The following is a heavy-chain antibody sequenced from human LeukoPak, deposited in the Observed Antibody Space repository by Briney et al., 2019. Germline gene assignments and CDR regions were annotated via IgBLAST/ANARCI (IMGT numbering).Heavy chain of an antibody. CDR2: IYHSGST. D-gene: IGHD6-19*01. CDR3: TRTIPVAGSFDY. Sequence: SGTLSLTCNVSGGSISSSHWWSWVRQPPGKGLEWIGEIYHSGSTAYNPSLQSRVTISVDKSKNQFSLWLTSVTAADTAIYYCTRTIPVAGSFDYWGQGTLVTVSS. V-gene: IGHV4-4*02. CDR1: GGSISSSHW. J-gene: IGHJ4*02.